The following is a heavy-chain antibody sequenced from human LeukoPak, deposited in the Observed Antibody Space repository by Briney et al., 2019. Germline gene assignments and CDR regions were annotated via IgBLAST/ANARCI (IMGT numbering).Heavy chain of an antibody. V-gene: IGHV4-4*02. CDR1: GFTVSSNY. Sequence: GSLRLSCAASGFTVSSNYMSWVRQPPGKGLEWIGEIFHSGSTNHNPSLMSRLTILVDKSRNQFSLNLTSVTAADTAVYYCASRTANALEGFDIWGQGTMVIVSS. D-gene: IGHD1-1*01. CDR3: ASRTANALEGFDI. CDR2: IFHSGST. J-gene: IGHJ3*02.